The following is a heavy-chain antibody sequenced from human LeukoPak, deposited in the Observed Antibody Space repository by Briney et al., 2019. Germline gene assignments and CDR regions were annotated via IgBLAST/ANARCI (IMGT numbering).Heavy chain of an antibody. J-gene: IGHJ4*02. D-gene: IGHD1-1*01. Sequence: KTSETLSLTCTLSGGSISRYYWSWIRQPPGKGLEWIAYIYYLGSTNYNPSLKSRVTISVDTSKNQFSLKLSSVTAADTAVYYCARRTTGTGPFDYWGQGTLVTVSS. V-gene: IGHV4-59*08. CDR2: IYYLGST. CDR1: GGSISRYY. CDR3: ARRTTGTGPFDY.